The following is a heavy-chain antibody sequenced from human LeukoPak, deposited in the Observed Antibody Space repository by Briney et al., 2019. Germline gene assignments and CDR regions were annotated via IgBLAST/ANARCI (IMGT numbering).Heavy chain of an antibody. V-gene: IGHV4-59*01. CDR2: IYYSGST. D-gene: IGHD2-2*01. CDR1: GGSISNYY. J-gene: IGHJ6*03. CDR3: ARDMGYCSSTSCSFGSHYYYMDV. Sequence: ASETLSLTCTVSGGSISNYYWSWIRQPPGKGLEWIGYIYYSGSTNYNPSLKSRVTISIDTSKNQFSLKLSSVTAADTAVYYCARDMGYCSSTSCSFGSHYYYMDVWAKGTTVTVSS.